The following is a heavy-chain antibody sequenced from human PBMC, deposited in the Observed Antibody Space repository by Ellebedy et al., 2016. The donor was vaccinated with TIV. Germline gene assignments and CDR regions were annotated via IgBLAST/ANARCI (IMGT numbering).Heavy chain of an antibody. CDR1: GYSFTNYW. D-gene: IGHD3-10*01. J-gene: IGHJ6*02. V-gene: IGHV5-51*01. CDR3: ARRMVRGGNRYAMDV. Sequence: GESLKISCQASGYSFTNYWIGWVRQMPGKGLEWMGIIYPGDSDTRYSPSFEGQVTISVDKSISTAYLQWNSLKASDTATYYCARRMVRGGNRYAMDVWGQGTTVTVSS. CDR2: IYPGDSDT.